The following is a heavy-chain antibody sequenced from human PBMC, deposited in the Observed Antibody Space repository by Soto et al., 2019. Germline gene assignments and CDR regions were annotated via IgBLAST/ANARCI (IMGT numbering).Heavy chain of an antibody. D-gene: IGHD4-4*01. CDR1: CFSVGSYY. V-gene: IGHV4-59*02. CDR2: VFYTGRA. Sequence: SETLSLTCTVYCFSVGSYYWSWIAQAPGKGLEWIGYVFYTGRANYNASLKSRVSISLDTSNYQFSLKLSSVTAADTAVYYCARDGDGRMTTNPYYYNGMDVWGPGTTVT. CDR3: ARDGDGRMTTNPYYYNGMDV. J-gene: IGHJ6*02.